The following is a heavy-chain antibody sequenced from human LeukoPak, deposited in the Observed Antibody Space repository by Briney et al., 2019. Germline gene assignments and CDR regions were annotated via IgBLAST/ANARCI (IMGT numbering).Heavy chain of an antibody. CDR3: ASTSGWYSVY. CDR2: ISYDGSNI. Sequence: GRSLRLSCAASGFTFSSYGMHWVRQAPGKGLEWVALISYDGSNIYYPDSVKGRFTISRDNSKNTLYLQMNSLRGEDTAVYYCASTSGWYSVYWGQGTLVTVSS. V-gene: IGHV3-30*03. D-gene: IGHD6-19*01. J-gene: IGHJ4*02. CDR1: GFTFSSYG.